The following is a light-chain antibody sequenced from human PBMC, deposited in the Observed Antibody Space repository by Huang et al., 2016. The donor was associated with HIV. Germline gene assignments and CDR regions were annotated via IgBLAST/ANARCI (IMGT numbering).Light chain of an antibody. J-gene: IGKJ5*01. V-gene: IGKV1-NL1*01. CDR1: RDITKS. CDR3: QQYFNPLPIT. CDR2: AAS. Sequence: DIQMTQSPSSLSASVGDRVTITCRASRDITKSLAWYQQKPGKAPNLLLYAASRLESGVPSRFRGSGSETIYTLTIDSLQPEDSAVYFCQQYFNPLPITFGQGTRLDIK.